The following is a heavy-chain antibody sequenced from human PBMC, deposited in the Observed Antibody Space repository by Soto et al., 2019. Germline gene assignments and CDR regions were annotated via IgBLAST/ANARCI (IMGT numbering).Heavy chain of an antibody. J-gene: IGHJ5*02. CDR3: AHSVYCAGTLT. CDR1: GFSLTTGKVA. V-gene: IGHV2-5*02. Sequence: QITLKETGPALVKPTETLTLTCTFSGFSLTTGKVAVVWIRQPPGKALEWLGLVYWDDDKRYNPSLKTRRSITTDSSKNPVVLIMTNVDPLDTATYFFAHSVYCAGTLTWGQGTLVAVSS. D-gene: IGHD1-26*01. CDR2: VYWDDDK.